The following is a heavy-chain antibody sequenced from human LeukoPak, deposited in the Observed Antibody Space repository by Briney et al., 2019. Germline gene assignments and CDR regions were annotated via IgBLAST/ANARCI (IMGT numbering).Heavy chain of an antibody. D-gene: IGHD3-22*01. V-gene: IGHV4-30-2*01. CDR1: GGSISSGGYY. CDR2: IYHSGST. Sequence: PSETLSLTCTVSGGSISSGGYYWSWLRQPPGKGLEWIGYIYHSGSTYYNPSLKSRVTISVDRSKNQFSLKLSSVTAADTAVYYCARDYYDSSGYYWVDYWGQGTLVTVSS. CDR3: ARDYYDSSGYYWVDY. J-gene: IGHJ4*02.